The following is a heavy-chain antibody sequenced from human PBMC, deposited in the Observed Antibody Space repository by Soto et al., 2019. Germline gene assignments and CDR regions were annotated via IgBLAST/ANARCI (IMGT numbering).Heavy chain of an antibody. V-gene: IGHV2-5*02. D-gene: IGHD3-9*01. CDR2: IYWDDAK. J-gene: IGHJ6*02. CDR3: AQMDFDLYGMDV. Sequence: QITLTESGPTLVKPTQTLTLTCTFSGISLTNSGVGVSWIRQPPGKALEWLAVIYWDDAKHFSPSQKSRRTITKDTSKNQVVLTMTNMDSVDTATYFCAQMDFDLYGMDVWGQGTTVIVSS. CDR1: GISLTNSGVG.